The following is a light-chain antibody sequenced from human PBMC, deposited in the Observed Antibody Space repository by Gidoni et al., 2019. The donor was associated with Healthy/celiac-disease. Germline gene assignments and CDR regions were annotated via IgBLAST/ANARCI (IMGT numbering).Light chain of an antibody. CDR2: GNS. CDR3: QSYDSSLSGYVV. Sequence: QSVLTQPTSVSGAPGQRVTIPCTGSSSNIGAGYDVHWYQQLPGTAPKLLIYGNSNRPSGVPDRFSGSKSGTSASLAITGLQAEDEADYYCQSYDSSLSGYVVFGGGTKLTVL. J-gene: IGLJ2*01. V-gene: IGLV1-40*01. CDR1: SSNIGAGYD.